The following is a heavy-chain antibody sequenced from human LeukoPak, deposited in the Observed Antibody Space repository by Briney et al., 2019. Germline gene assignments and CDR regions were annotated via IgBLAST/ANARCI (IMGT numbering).Heavy chain of an antibody. D-gene: IGHD6-19*01. CDR2: VNPQGSTA. V-gene: IGHV3-74*03. J-gene: IGHJ4*02. Sequence: GGSLRLSCAASGFTFSSYWMHWVRQAPGRGLVWVSRVNPQGSTATYTDSVKGRFTISRDNARDVLHLQMDNLRAEDTAVYYCARARWSSTGWFLGYWGQGTLVTVSS. CDR3: ARARWSSTGWFLGY. CDR1: GFTFSSYW.